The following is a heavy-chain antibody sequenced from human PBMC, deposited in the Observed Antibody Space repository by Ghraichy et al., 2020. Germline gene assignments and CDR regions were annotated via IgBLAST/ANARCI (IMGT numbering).Heavy chain of an antibody. CDR2: MNPNSGNT. D-gene: IGHD3-22*01. CDR1: GYTFTSYD. V-gene: IGHV1-8*01. Sequence: ASVKVSCKASGYTFTSYDINWVRQATGQGLEWMGWMNPNSGNTGYAQKFQGRVTMTRNTSISTAYMELSSLRSEDTAVYYCARVDYYDSSGYYLDYYYDGRLGPRDHGHRLL. CDR3: ARVDYYDSSGYYLDYYYDGR. J-gene: IGHJ6*02.